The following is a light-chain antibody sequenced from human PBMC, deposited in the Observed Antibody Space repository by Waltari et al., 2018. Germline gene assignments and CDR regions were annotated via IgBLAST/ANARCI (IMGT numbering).Light chain of an antibody. CDR2: GAS. J-gene: IGLJ1*01. CDR1: NSNIGADYG. V-gene: IGLV1-40*01. CDR3: QSYDGSLSGWV. Sequence: QPVLTQPPSVSGAPGQRVTISCTGSNSNIGADYGVHWYQQLPGTAPKLLLTGASHRPSGVPDRFSGSKSGTSASLAITGLQAEDEGDFYCQSYDGSLSGWVFGTGTTVTVL.